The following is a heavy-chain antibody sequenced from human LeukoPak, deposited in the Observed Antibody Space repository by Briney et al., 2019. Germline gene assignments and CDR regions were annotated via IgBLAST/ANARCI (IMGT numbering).Heavy chain of an antibody. CDR2: INEGGGEA. V-gene: IGHV3-7*01. J-gene: IGHJ3*02. CDR3: ASHAYYDILTGPGALPNDAFDI. CDR1: GFTFTSSW. D-gene: IGHD3-9*01. Sequence: GGSLRLSCAASGFTFTSSWMTWVRQAPGKGPEWVANINEGGGEAFYADSVKGRFTISRDNAKNSLYLQMNSLRAEDTAVYYCASHAYYDILTGPGALPNDAFDIWGQGTMVTVSS.